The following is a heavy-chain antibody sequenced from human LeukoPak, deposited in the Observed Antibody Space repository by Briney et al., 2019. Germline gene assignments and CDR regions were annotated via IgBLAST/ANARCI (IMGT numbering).Heavy chain of an antibody. V-gene: IGHV4-59*01. CDR1: GGSISSYY. D-gene: IGHD2-15*01. Sequence: SETLSLTCTVSGGSISSYYWSWIRQPPGKGLEWIGYIYYSGSTNYNPSLKSRVTISVDTSKNQFSLKLSSVTAADTAVYYCARGYCSGGSCYPHDAFDIWGQGTMVTVSP. CDR3: ARGYCSGGSCYPHDAFDI. J-gene: IGHJ3*02. CDR2: IYYSGST.